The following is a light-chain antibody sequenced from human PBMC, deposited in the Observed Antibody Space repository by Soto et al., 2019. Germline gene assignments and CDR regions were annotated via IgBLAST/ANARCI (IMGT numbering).Light chain of an antibody. CDR3: QQRSNWPPDLT. V-gene: IGKV3-11*01. Sequence: EIVLTQSPATLSLSPGERATLSCRASQSVSSYLAWYQQKPGQAPRLLIYDASNRATGIPARFSVSGSGTDFTLTISSLEPEDFAVYYCQQRSNWPPDLTFGGGTKVEIK. CDR1: QSVSSY. J-gene: IGKJ4*01. CDR2: DAS.